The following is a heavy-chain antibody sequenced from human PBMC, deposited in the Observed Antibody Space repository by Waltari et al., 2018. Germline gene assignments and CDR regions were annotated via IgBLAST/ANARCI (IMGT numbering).Heavy chain of an antibody. V-gene: IGHV4-61*02. J-gene: IGHJ6*03. CDR1: GGSISSGSYY. CDR2: IYTSGST. CDR3: AGLTNYYYYMDV. Sequence: QVQLQESGPGLVKPSQTLSLTCTVSGGSISSGSYYWSWIRQPAGKGLEWIGRIYTSGSTNDNPSLKSRVTISVDTSKNQFSLKLSSVTAADTAVYYCAGLTNYYYYMDVWGKGTTVTVSS.